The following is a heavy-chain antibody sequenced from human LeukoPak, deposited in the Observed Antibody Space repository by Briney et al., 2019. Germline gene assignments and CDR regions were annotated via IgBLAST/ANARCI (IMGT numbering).Heavy chain of an antibody. CDR1: GYTLSSSY. Sequence: ASVKVSCKASGYTLSSSYMHWVRQAPGQGLEWMGVVNPSDNSRTYAQKFQGRVTMTRDRSTSTVYMELSSLRSDDTAVYYCARRYGFLEWGYYYYYMDVWGKGTTVTVSS. J-gene: IGHJ6*03. D-gene: IGHD3-3*01. CDR3: ARRYGFLEWGYYYYYMDV. CDR2: VNPSDNSR. V-gene: IGHV1-46*01.